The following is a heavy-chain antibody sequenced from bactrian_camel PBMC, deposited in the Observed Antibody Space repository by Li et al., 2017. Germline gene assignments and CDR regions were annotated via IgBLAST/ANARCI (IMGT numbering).Heavy chain of an antibody. D-gene: IGHD2*01. V-gene: IGHV3S55*01. CDR3: AARDRYCHLDIDEYNY. J-gene: IGHJ4*01. CDR1: GRILGSCG. Sequence: QVQLVESGGGSVQAGGSLKLSCLASGRILGSCGKAWYRQAPGKGRELVSRITSDGTTTYSDSVKGRFTISQDNANNALYLRMNSLRIEDTAVYYCAARDRYCHLDIDEYNYWGQGTQVTVS. CDR2: ITSDGTT.